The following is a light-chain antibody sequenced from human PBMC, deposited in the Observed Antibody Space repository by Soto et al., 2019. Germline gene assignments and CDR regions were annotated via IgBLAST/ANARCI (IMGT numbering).Light chain of an antibody. Sequence: QPVLTQPASVSGSPGQSITISCTGTSSDVGRYNYVSWYQHHPGKAPKLMIYEVSNRPSGVSNRFSGSKSGNTASLTISGLQAEDEADYYCSSYTSNSTYVFGTGTKLTVL. CDR3: SSYTSNSTYV. V-gene: IGLV2-14*01. CDR1: SSDVGRYNY. J-gene: IGLJ1*01. CDR2: EVS.